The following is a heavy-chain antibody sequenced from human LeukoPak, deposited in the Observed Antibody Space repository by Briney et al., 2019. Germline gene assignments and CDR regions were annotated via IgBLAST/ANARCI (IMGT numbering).Heavy chain of an antibody. CDR3: AKDPRVTITVTFYFEY. Sequence: PGGSLRLSCEASGFTFSSYSMNWVRQAPGKGLEWVSSISSGSTYIYYADSVKGRFTISRDNAKNSLYLQMNSLRAEDTAVYYCAKDPRVTITVTFYFEYWGQGTLVTVSS. CDR1: GFTFSSYS. V-gene: IGHV3-21*01. CDR2: ISSGSTYI. D-gene: IGHD4-17*01. J-gene: IGHJ4*02.